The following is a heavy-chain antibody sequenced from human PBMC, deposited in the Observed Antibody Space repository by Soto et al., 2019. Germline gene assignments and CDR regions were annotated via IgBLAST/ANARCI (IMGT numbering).Heavy chain of an antibody. CDR2: IYYTGNT. CDR1: GGSIRSGSYY. D-gene: IGHD1-1*01. CDR3: ARHRRETGTYAQPLDY. V-gene: IGHV4-39*01. Sequence: SETLSLTCTASGGSIRSGSYYWAWVRQPPGKGLEWIGAIYYTGNTYYNPSLKSRVTISVDTSKNHFSLRLSSVTAADTAVYFCARHRRETGTYAQPLDYWGQGTLVTVSS. J-gene: IGHJ4*02.